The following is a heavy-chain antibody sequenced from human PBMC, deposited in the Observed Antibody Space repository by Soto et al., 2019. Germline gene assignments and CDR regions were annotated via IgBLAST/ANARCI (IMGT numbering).Heavy chain of an antibody. CDR3: ARDPYSSGWYVPGIYYYYGMDV. CDR1: GGSISSYY. J-gene: IGHJ6*02. CDR2: IYTSGST. Sequence: SETLSLTCTVSGGSISSYYWSWIRQPAGKGLEWIGRIYTSGSTNYNPSLKSRVTMSVDTSKNQFSLKLSSVTAADTAVYYCARDPYSSGWYVPGIYYYYGMDVWGQGTTVTVSS. V-gene: IGHV4-4*07. D-gene: IGHD6-19*01.